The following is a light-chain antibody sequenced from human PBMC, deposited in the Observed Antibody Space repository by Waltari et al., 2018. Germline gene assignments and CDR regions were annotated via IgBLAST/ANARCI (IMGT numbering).Light chain of an antibody. CDR2: GSS. J-gene: IGKJ3*01. CDR3: QHYDGSPYT. V-gene: IGKV3-20*01. CDR1: ESVKGNY. Sequence: EIVLTQSPGTLSLSPGERATLSCRASESVKGNYLVWYQQKPAQAPRVLIYGSSKRATGIPDRFSGSGSGRDFTLTISRLEPEDFAMYYCQHYDGSPYTFGPGTKLEIK.